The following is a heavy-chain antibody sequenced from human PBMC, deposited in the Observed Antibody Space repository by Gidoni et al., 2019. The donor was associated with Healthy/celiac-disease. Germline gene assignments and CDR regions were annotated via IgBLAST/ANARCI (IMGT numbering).Heavy chain of an antibody. CDR2: IKQDGSEK. J-gene: IGHJ6*02. V-gene: IGHV3-7*01. Sequence: EVQLVESGGGLVQPGGSLRLSCAASGFPFSSYWMRWVRQAPGKGLEWVANIKQDGSEKYYVDSVKGRFTISRDNAKNSLYLQMNSLRAEDTAVYYCARERGYSYGYDYYYGMDVWGQGTTVTVSS. CDR1: GFPFSSYW. D-gene: IGHD5-18*01. CDR3: ARERGYSYGYDYYYGMDV.